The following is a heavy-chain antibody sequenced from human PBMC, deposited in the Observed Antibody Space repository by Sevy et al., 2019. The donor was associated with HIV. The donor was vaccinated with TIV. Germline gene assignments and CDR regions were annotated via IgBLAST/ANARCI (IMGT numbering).Heavy chain of an antibody. Sequence: ASVKVSCKTSGGTFSSYAISWVRQAPGQGLEWMGRIIPLIGTSNSAQKFQGRVTLTADESTGTAYMELSSLRSEDTAVDYCAVGVATADTFFVYFEYWGQGTLVTVSS. CDR2: IIPLIGTS. D-gene: IGHD6-13*01. CDR1: GGTFSSYA. J-gene: IGHJ4*02. V-gene: IGHV1-69*11. CDR3: AVGVATADTFFVYFEY.